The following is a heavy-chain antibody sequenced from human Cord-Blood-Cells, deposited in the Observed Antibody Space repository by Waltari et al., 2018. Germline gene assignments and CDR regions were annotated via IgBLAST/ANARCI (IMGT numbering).Heavy chain of an antibody. Sequence: EVQLVESGGGLVQPGGSLRLSCAASGFTFSSYWMHWVRQAPGKGLVGVSRINSEGSSTSYADSVEGRFTISRDNAKNTLYRQRNRLRAEDTAVYYCARAGIADAFDIWGQGTMVTVSS. CDR3: ARAGIADAFDI. V-gene: IGHV3-74*01. J-gene: IGHJ3*02. CDR1: GFTFSSYW. CDR2: INSEGSST. D-gene: IGHD6-13*01.